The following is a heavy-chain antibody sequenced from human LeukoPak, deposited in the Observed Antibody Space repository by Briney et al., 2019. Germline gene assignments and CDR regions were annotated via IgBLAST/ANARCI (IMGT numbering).Heavy chain of an antibody. CDR1: GFTFGDYA. CDR3: TRDRFYVWFDP. Sequence: GGSLRLSCTASGFTFGDYAMSWFRQAPGKRLQWIGFIRSSGTTQYAASVKGRFTISRDDSKSIAYLQMNSLKTEDTAVYYCTRDRFYVWFDPWGQGTLVTVSS. J-gene: IGHJ5*02. D-gene: IGHD3-16*01. V-gene: IGHV3-49*03. CDR2: IRSSGTT.